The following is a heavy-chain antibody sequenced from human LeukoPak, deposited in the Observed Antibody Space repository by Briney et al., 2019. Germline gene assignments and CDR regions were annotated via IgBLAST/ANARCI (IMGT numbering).Heavy chain of an antibody. J-gene: IGHJ4*02. D-gene: IGHD3-10*01. V-gene: IGHV4-61*02. CDR2: IYTSGST. Sequence: SETLSLTCTVSGGSISSGSYYWSWIRQPAGKGLEWIGRIYTSGSTNYNPSLKSRVTISVDTSKNQFSLKLSSVTAADTAVHYCASRGLARTYYFDYWGQGTLVTVSS. CDR1: GGSISSGSYY. CDR3: ASRGLARTYYFDY.